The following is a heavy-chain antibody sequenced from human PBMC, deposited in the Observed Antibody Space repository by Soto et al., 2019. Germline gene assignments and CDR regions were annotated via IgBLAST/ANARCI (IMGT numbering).Heavy chain of an antibody. Sequence: SETLSVTCTFSDGSISSGGCSWSFILQPPGKGLEWIGYIYHSGSTYYNPSLKSRVTISVDRSKNQLSLKLSSVTAADTAVYYCAREVAGTWSAFDIWGQGTMVTVSS. CDR1: DGSISSGGCS. CDR2: IYHSGST. J-gene: IGHJ3*02. V-gene: IGHV4-30-2*01. CDR3: AREVAGTWSAFDI. D-gene: IGHD6-19*01.